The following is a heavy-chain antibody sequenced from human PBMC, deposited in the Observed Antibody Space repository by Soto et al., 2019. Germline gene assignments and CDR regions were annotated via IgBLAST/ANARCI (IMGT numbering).Heavy chain of an antibody. J-gene: IGHJ4*02. CDR1: GGSISSYF. Sequence: SETLSLTCTVSGGSISSYFWTWIRQPPGKGLEWIGYMQYSGSTNHNPSLKSRVTIPVDTSKKQLSLKLSSVTAADTAVYYCARAQYSSGWKVDYWGQGTLVTVSS. CDR2: MQYSGST. D-gene: IGHD6-19*01. CDR3: ARAQYSSGWKVDY. V-gene: IGHV4-59*01.